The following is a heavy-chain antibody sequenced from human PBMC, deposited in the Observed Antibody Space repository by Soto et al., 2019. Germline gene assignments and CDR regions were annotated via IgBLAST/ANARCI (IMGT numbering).Heavy chain of an antibody. J-gene: IGHJ3*02. Sequence: PGGSLRLSCAASGFTFSSYAMSWVRQAPGKGLEWVSAISGSGGSTYYADSVKGRFTISRDNSKNTLYLQMNSPRAEDTAVYYCAKLPQGDYYDSSGYYGAFDIWGQGTMVTVSS. CDR1: GFTFSSYA. V-gene: IGHV3-23*01. CDR2: ISGSGGST. D-gene: IGHD3-22*01. CDR3: AKLPQGDYYDSSGYYGAFDI.